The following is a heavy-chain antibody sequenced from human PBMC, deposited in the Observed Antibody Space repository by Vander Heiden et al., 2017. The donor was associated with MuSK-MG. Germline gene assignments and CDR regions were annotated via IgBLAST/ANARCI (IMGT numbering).Heavy chain of an antibody. V-gene: IGHV3-53*02. Sequence: EVQLVETGGGLIQPGGSLRLSCEVSGFTVSRNDITWVRQAPGKGLDWISIIYSGGTTDYADSVKGRFTISRDSSKNTLYLEMTSLRAEDTAMYYCATDFNGGRGFDYWGQGTLVTVSS. CDR1: GFTVSRND. D-gene: IGHD1-26*01. J-gene: IGHJ4*02. CDR2: IYSGGTT. CDR3: ATDFNGGRGFDY.